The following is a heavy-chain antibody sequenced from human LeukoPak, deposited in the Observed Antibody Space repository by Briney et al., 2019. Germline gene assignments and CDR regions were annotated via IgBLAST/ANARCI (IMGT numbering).Heavy chain of an antibody. V-gene: IGHV4-59*01. D-gene: IGHD2-15*01. CDR3: AREGPLAVVDI. CDR1: GGSISSYY. CDR2: IYYSGST. Sequence: SETLSLTCTVSGGSISSYYWSWLRQPPGKGLEWLGYIYYSGSTNYNPSLKSRVTISVDTSKNQFSLKLSSVTAADTAVYYCAREGPLAVVDIWGQGTMVTVS. J-gene: IGHJ3*02.